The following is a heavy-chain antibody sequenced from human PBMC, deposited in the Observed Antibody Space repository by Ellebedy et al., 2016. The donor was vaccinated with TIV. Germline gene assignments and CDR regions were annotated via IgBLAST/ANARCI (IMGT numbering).Heavy chain of an antibody. D-gene: IGHD2-15*01. CDR3: ARDPPADRTSTWG. J-gene: IGHJ4*02. Sequence: GESLKISCAASGVTVSNNYMTWVRQAPGKGPECVSVIYSGGTTYYTDSVRGRFTVSRDGSKNTLYLQMNSLRAEDTGVYYCARDPPADRTSTWGWGQGTLVTVSS. CDR1: GVTVSNNY. CDR2: IYSGGTT. V-gene: IGHV3-66*01.